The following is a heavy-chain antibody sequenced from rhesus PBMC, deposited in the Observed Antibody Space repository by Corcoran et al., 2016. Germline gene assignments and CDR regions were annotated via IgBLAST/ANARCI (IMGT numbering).Heavy chain of an antibody. CDR1: GGSISYDYY. CDR2: IYGSGGGT. J-gene: IGHJ3*01. Sequence: QVQLQESGPGLVKPSETLSLTCAVSGGSISYDYYWSWIRQPAGKGLEWIGYIYGSGGGTNSNPSLKNRVTISIDTSKNQFSLKLSSVTAADTAVYYCARDRILYSNSDAFDFWGQGLRVTVSS. CDR3: ARDRILYSNSDAFDF. V-gene: IGHV4-106*01. D-gene: IGHD4-23*01.